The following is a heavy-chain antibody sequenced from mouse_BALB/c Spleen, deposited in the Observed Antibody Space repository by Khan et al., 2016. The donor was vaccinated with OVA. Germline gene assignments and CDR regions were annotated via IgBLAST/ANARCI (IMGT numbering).Heavy chain of an antibody. V-gene: IGHV1-81*01. D-gene: IGHD2-3*01. CDR3: ARLGGYGYYSYYAMDY. J-gene: IGHJ4*01. CDR1: GYTFTDYV. CDR2: IYPGSGST. Sequence: QVQLQQSGPELVKPGASVKMSCKVSGYTFTDYVISWVKQRTGQGLEWIGEIYPGSGSTYYNEKFKGKATLTADKSSNTAYMQLSSLTSEDSAVYFCARLGGYGYYSYYAMDYWGQGTSVTVSS.